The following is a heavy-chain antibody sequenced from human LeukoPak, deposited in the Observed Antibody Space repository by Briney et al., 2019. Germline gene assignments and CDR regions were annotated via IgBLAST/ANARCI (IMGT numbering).Heavy chain of an antibody. J-gene: IGHJ4*02. CDR2: ISSSGSTI. V-gene: IGHV3-48*04. CDR3: ARDPEWELLGYFDY. D-gene: IGHD1-26*01. CDR1: GFTFSSYS. Sequence: PGGSLRLSCAASGFTFSSYSMNWVRQAPGKGLEWVSYISSSGSTIYYADSVKGRFTISRDNAKNSLYLQMNSLRAEDTAVYYCARDPEWELLGYFDYWGQGTLVTVSS.